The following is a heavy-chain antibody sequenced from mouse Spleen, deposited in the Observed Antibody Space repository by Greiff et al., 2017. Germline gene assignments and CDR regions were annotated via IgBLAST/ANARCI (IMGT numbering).Heavy chain of an antibody. CDR3: ARGWDYYAMDY. V-gene: IGHV1-52*01. J-gene: IGHJ4*01. Sequence: QVQLKQPGAELVRPRSSVKLSCKASGYTFTSYWMHWVKQRPIQGLEWIGNIDPSDSETHYNQKFKDKATLTVDKSSSTAYMQLSSLTSEDSAVYYCARGWDYYAMDYWGQGTSVTVSS. CDR1: GYTFTSYW. CDR2: IDPSDSET. D-gene: IGHD1-1*02.